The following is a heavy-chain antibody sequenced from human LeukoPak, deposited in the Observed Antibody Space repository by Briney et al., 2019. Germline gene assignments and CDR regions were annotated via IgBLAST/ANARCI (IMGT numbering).Heavy chain of an antibody. CDR2: INPKSGGT. D-gene: IGHD2-15*01. CDR1: GYTFTGYY. J-gene: IGHJ4*02. Sequence: ASVKVSCKASGYTFTGYYIHCVRQAPGQGLEWMGWINPKSGGTNYAQKLQGRVTMTTDTSTSTAYMGLRSLRSDDTAVYYCACCSGGSCYPDYWGQGTLVTVSS. CDR3: ACCSGGSCYPDY. V-gene: IGHV1-2*02.